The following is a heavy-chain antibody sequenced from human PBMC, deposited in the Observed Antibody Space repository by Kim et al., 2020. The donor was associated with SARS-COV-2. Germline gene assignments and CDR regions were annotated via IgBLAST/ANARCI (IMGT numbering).Heavy chain of an antibody. J-gene: IGHJ4*02. CDR2: IYYSGST. CDR1: GGSISSYY. CDR3: ARATTVVTLFDY. Sequence: SETLSLTCTVSGGSISSYYWSWIRQPPGKGLEWIGYIYYSGSTNYNPSLKSRVTISVDTSKNQFSLKLSSVTAADTAVYYCARATTVVTLFDYWGQGTLVTVSS. D-gene: IGHD4-17*01. V-gene: IGHV4-59*13.